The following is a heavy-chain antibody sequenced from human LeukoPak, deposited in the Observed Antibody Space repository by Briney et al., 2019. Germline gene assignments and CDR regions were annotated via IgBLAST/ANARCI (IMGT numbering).Heavy chain of an antibody. CDR2: MNPNSGNT. CDR3: ARVRGRGYSGYDYAFDY. Sequence: GASVTVSFKASGYTFTIYDIDWVRQAPGQGLEWMGWMNPNSGNTGYAQKFQGRVTMTRNTSISTAYMELSSLRSEDTAVYYCARVRGRGYSGYDYAFDYWGQGTLVTVSS. J-gene: IGHJ4*02. D-gene: IGHD5-12*01. CDR1: GYTFTIYD. V-gene: IGHV1-8*01.